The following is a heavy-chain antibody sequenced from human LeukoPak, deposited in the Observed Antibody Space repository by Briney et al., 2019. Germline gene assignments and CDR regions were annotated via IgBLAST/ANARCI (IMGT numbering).Heavy chain of an antibody. D-gene: IGHD3-10*02. CDR2: IRTSATST. Sequence: GGSLRLSCAASGFTLSSYAMTWVRQAPGKGLEWVSTIRTSATSTYYADSVKGRFTISRDNSKNILYLQMNSLRAEDTAVYYCAKDYYVSASGNFDAFDMWGQGTMVTVSS. CDR3: AKDYYVSASGNFDAFDM. CDR1: GFTLSSYA. V-gene: IGHV3-23*01. J-gene: IGHJ3*02.